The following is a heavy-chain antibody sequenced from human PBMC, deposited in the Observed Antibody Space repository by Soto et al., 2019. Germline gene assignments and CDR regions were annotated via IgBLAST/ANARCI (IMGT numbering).Heavy chain of an antibody. J-gene: IGHJ4*02. CDR1: GGSFSGYY. D-gene: IGHD6-13*01. CDR2: INHSGST. CDR3: ARALQKQQLVPGEEYYFVY. Sequence: SETLSLTCAVYGGSFSGYYWSWIRQPPGKGLEWIGEINHSGSTNYNPSLKSRVTISVDTSKNQFSLKLSSVTAADTAVYYCARALQKQQLVPGEEYYFVYWGQGTLVTVSS. V-gene: IGHV4-34*01.